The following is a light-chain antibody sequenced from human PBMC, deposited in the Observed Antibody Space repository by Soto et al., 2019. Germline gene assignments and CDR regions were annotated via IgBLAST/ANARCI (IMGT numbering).Light chain of an antibody. Sequence: EIVLTQSPGTLSLSPGERATLSCRASQSVSSSYLAWFQQKPGQAPRLLIYGASSRATGIPDRFSGSGSGTDFTLTISRLGPEDFAVYYCQQYGSSPHTFGHGTKLEIK. V-gene: IGKV3-20*01. CDR2: GAS. CDR1: QSVSSSY. J-gene: IGKJ2*01. CDR3: QQYGSSPHT.